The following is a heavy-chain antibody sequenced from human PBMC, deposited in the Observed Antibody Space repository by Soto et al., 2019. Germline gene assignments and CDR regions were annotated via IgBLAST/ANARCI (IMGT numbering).Heavy chain of an antibody. D-gene: IGHD1-26*01. V-gene: IGHV4-34*01. Sequence: SETLSLTCAVYGGSFSGYYWSWIRQPPGKGLEWIGEINHSGSTNYNPSLKSRVTISVDTSKNQFSLKLSSVTAADTAVYYCARGGRSRDSYRSPHKSGRAFHIWGQGTMVTVSS. CDR3: ARGGRSRDSYRSPHKSGRAFHI. CDR2: INHSGST. J-gene: IGHJ3*02. CDR1: GGSFSGYY.